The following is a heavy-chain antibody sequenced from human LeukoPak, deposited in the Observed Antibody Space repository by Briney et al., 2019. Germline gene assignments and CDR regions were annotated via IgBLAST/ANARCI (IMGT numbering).Heavy chain of an antibody. CDR2: IDPDSGGT. CDR1: GYTFTGYY. CDR3: ARTFYDTLDSDAFDF. V-gene: IGHV1-2*02. Sequence: ASVKVSCKASGYTFTGYYMHWVRQAPGQGLEWMGWIDPDSGGTNNAQKFQGRVTMTRDTSISTAYMELSRLRSDDTAVYYCARTFYDTLDSDAFDFWGQGTMVIVSS. J-gene: IGHJ3*01. D-gene: IGHD2/OR15-2a*01.